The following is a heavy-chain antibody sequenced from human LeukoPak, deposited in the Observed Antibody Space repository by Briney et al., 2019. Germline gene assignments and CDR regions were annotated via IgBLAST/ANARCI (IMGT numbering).Heavy chain of an antibody. V-gene: IGHV3-48*03. J-gene: IGHJ6*02. D-gene: IGHD3-16*01. CDR1: GFTFSSYE. CDR3: AGFWGYYYGMDV. Sequence: QPGGSLRLSCAASGFTFSSYEMNWVRQAPGKGLEWVSYISSSGSTIYYADSVKGRFTISRDNAKNSLYLQMNSLRAEDTAVYYCAGFWGYYYGMDVWGQGTTVTVSS. CDR2: ISSSGSTI.